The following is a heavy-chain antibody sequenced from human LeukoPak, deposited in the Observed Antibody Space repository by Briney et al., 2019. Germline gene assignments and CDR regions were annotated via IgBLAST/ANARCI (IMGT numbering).Heavy chain of an antibody. J-gene: IGHJ4*02. CDR2: IKYSGST. V-gene: IGHV4-39*07. Sequence: SETLSLTCTVSGGCFRSSTYYWGWIRQPPGRGLEWIGSIKYSGSTFYNPSLKSRVTISVDKSKNQFSLKLSSVTAADTAVYYCARGERNFDYWGQGTLVTVSS. CDR1: GGCFRSSTYY. CDR3: ARGERNFDY.